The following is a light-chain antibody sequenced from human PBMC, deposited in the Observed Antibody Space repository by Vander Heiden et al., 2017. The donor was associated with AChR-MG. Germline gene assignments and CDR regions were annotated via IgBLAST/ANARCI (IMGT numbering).Light chain of an antibody. V-gene: IGKV3-15*01. J-gene: IGKJ4*01. Sequence: EIVMTQSPATLSVSPGERVTLSCRASQSVSTNLAWHQQKPGQAPRLLVYDASTRATVVPARVSGGGSGTEFTLTISSLQSEDFAVYYCQHDNEWPQTFGGGTKVEIK. CDR3: QHDNEWPQT. CDR1: QSVSTN. CDR2: DAS.